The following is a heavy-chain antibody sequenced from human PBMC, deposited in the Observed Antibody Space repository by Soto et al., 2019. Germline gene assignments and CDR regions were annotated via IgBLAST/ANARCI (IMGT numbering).Heavy chain of an antibody. CDR1: GVSFSGYY. J-gene: IGHJ2*01. V-gene: IGHV4-34*01. Sequence: QVQLQQWGAGPLRPLETLSLTGGVSGVSFSGYYWAWIRQSPGKGLEWIGEINDRGSINYNPSLKSRVSISVDTSKNHYSLNLRSVTAADTAVYYCARESHDILTGPPWVWYFDLWGRGTLVIVSS. CDR2: INDRGSI. CDR3: ARESHDILTGPPWVWYFDL. D-gene: IGHD3-9*01.